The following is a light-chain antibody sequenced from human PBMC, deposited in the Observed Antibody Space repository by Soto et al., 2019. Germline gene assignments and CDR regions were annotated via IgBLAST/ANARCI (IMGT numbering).Light chain of an antibody. CDR2: RDF. J-gene: IGLJ3*02. V-gene: IGLV3-9*01. CDR1: NIGSKD. Sequence: SYELSQPLSVSVALGQTARITCGGTNIGSKDVHWYQQKPGQAPVMVIYRDFNRPSGIPERFSGSDSGNTATLTISRAQAGDEADYYCQVWDSSTAWVFGGGTQLTVL. CDR3: QVWDSSTAWV.